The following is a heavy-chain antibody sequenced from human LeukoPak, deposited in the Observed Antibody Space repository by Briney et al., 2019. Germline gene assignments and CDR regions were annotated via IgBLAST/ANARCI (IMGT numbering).Heavy chain of an antibody. CDR1: GFTFSSYW. V-gene: IGHV3-7*01. Sequence: GGSLRLPCAASGFTFSSYWMSWVRQAPGKGLEWVANIKQDGSEKYYVDSVKGRFTISRDNAKNSLYLQMNSLRAEDTAVYYCARDWPVGGSYVQEFDYWGQGTLVTVSS. J-gene: IGHJ4*02. CDR3: ARDWPVGGSYVQEFDY. D-gene: IGHD1-26*01. CDR2: IKQDGSEK.